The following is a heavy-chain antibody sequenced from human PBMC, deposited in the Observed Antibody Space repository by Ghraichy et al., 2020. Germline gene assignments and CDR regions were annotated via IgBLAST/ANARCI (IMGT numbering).Heavy chain of an antibody. CDR1: GGTFSSYA. CDR2: IIPIFGTA. V-gene: IGHV1-69*13. D-gene: IGHD3-10*01. CDR3: AREGETGEEKPIAFDI. Sequence: SVKVSCKASGGTFSSYAISWVRQAPGQGLEWMGGIIPIFGTANYAQKFQGRVTITADESTSPAYMELSSLRSEDTAVYYCAREGETGEEKPIAFDIGGQGTMVPVSS. J-gene: IGHJ3*02.